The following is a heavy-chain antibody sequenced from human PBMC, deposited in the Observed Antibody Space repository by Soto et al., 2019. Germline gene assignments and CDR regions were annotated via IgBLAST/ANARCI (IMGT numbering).Heavy chain of an antibody. V-gene: IGHV3-49*03. CDR2: IRSKAYGMTT. CDR1: GFTFGDYA. CDR3: TRDHREETGNYAFDI. J-gene: IGHJ3*02. Sequence: GGSLRLSWTASGFTFGDYAMSWFRQAPGKGMEWVGFIRSKAYGMTTEYAASVKGRFTISRDDSKSFAYLQMNSLKTEATAVYSCTRDHREETGNYAFDIWGQGTMVTVSS. D-gene: IGHD7-27*01.